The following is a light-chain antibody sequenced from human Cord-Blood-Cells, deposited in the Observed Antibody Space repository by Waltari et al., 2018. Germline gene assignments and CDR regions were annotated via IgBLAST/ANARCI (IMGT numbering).Light chain of an antibody. Sequence: QSALTQPASVSGSPGQSITIPCPGTSSDVGGYNSVPWYQQHPGKAPKPMIYDVSNRPSGVSNRFSGSKSGNTASLTISGLQAEDEADYYCSSYTSSSTLVFGTGTKVTVL. V-gene: IGLV2-14*01. CDR3: SSYTSSSTLV. J-gene: IGLJ1*01. CDR1: SSDVGGYNS. CDR2: DVS.